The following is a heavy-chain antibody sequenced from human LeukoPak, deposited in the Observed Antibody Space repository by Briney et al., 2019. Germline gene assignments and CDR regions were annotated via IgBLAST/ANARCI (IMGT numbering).Heavy chain of an antibody. J-gene: IGHJ4*02. D-gene: IGHD3-10*01. CDR2: ISWNSASI. V-gene: IGHV3-9*01. Sequence: GGSLRLSCAASGFTFDDYAMHWVRQAPGKGLEWVSGISWNSASIGYADSVKGRFTISRDNARNSLYLQMNSLRAEDTALYYCAKSAERNYGSGSYYNGNFDYWGQGTLVTVSS. CDR3: AKSAERNYGSGSYYNGNFDY. CDR1: GFTFDDYA.